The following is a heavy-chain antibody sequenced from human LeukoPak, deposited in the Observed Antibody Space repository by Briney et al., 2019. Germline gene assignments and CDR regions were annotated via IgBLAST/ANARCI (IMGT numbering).Heavy chain of an antibody. CDR1: GITFGSYD. J-gene: IGHJ4*02. Sequence: GALRPSLAASGITFGSYDFSRVRQAPRKGVEVGAAISRGVGSTYYADSVKGRFTISRDNAKNSLYLQMNSLRVEDTAVYYCVRDSGSGSYGIGYWGQGTLVTVSS. D-gene: IGHD1-26*01. CDR2: ISRGVGST. V-gene: IGHV3-23*01. CDR3: VRDSGSGSYGIGY.